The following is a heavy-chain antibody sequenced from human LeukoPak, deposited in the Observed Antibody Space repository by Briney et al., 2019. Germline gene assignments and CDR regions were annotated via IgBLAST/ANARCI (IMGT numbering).Heavy chain of an antibody. CDR1: GYTFTSYG. CDR2: ISAYNGNT. Sequence: GASVKVSCKASGYTFTSYGISWVRQAPGQGLEWMGWISAYNGNTNCAQKLQGRVTMTTDTSTSTAYMELRSLRSDDTAVYYCARSRRHGYYDILTGYYADFDYWGQETLVTVSS. CDR3: ARSRRHGYYDILTGYYADFDY. V-gene: IGHV1-18*01. J-gene: IGHJ4*02. D-gene: IGHD3-9*01.